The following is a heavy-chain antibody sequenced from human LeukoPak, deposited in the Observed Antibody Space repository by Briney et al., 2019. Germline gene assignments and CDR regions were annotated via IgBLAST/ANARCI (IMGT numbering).Heavy chain of an antibody. V-gene: IGHV4-59*01. CDR2: IYYSGST. CDR3: TRGGSNFDY. Sequence: PSETLSLTCTVSGGSISSYYWSWVRQPPETGLEWIGYIYYSGSTNYNPSLKSRVTISVDTSKNQFSLQLTSVTAADTAVYFCTRGGSNFDYWGQGTLVTVSS. D-gene: IGHD3-10*01. CDR1: GGSISSYY. J-gene: IGHJ4*02.